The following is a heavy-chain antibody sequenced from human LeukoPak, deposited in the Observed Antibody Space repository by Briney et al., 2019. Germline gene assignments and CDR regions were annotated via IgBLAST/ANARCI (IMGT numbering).Heavy chain of an antibody. CDR1: GFIVSDNY. CDR2: IYGDGRT. J-gene: IGHJ3*02. V-gene: IGHV3-53*01. D-gene: IGHD6-13*01. CDR3: ARSWGIRGIDAFDI. Sequence: GGSLRLSCVVSGFIVSDNYMIWVRQAPGKGLERVSVIYGDGRTSHSDSVKGRFTISRDNSKNTLSLQMNNLRAEDTAVYYCARSWGIRGIDAFDIWGQGTMVTVSS.